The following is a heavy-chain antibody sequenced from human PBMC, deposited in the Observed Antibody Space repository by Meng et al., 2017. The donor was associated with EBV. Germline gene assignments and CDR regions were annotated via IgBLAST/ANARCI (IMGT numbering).Heavy chain of an antibody. CDR1: GYTFTSYA. V-gene: IGHV7-4-1*02. J-gene: IGHJ4*02. CDR3: ARVKRLWFGELWVFDY. CDR2: INTNTGNP. Sequence: QVQLVLSGSELKKPGASVQVFCXASGYTFTSYAMNWVRQGPGQGLEWMGWINTNTGNPTYAQGFTGRFVFSLDTSVSTAYLQISSLKAEDTAVYYCARVKRLWFGELWVFDYWGQGTLVTVSS. D-gene: IGHD3-10*01.